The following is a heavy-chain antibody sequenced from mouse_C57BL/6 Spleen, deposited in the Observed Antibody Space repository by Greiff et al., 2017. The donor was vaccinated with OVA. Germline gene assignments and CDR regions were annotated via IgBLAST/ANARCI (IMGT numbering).Heavy chain of an antibody. V-gene: IGHV1-69*01. J-gene: IGHJ4*01. CDR2: IDPSDSYT. CDR3: ARALDWEAGHYAMDY. Sequence: QVQLQQPGAELVMPGASVKLSCKASGYTFTSYWMHWVKQRPGQGLEWIGEIDPSDSYTNSNQKFKGKSTLTVDKSSSTAYMQLSSLTSEDSAVYYCARALDWEAGHYAMDYWGQGTSVTVSS. D-gene: IGHD4-1*01. CDR1: GYTFTSYW.